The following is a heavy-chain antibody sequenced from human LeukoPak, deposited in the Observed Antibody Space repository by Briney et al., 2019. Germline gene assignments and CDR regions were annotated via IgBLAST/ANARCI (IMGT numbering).Heavy chain of an antibody. V-gene: IGHV3-49*04. D-gene: IGHD3-22*01. J-gene: IGHJ4*02. CDR2: IRSKAYRGTT. Sequence: GGSLRLSCAASGFTFSSYSMNWVRQAPRKGLEWVSCIRSKAYRGTTEYAASVKGRFTISRDDSKSIAYLQMNSLKTEDTAVYYCTRVGDSSGYPPPDYWGQGTLVTVSS. CDR1: GFTFSSYS. CDR3: TRVGDSSGYPPPDY.